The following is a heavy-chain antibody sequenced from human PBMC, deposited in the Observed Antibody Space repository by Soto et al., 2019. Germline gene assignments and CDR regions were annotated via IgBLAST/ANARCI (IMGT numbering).Heavy chain of an antibody. V-gene: IGHV3-23*01. Sequence: GGSLRLSCAASGFTFSSYAMSWVRQAPGKGLEWVSAISGSGGSTYYADSVKGRFTISRDNSKNTLYLQMNSLRAEDTAVYYCAKDRGHPTVTTGVFDYWGQGTLVTVSS. D-gene: IGHD4-17*01. CDR3: AKDRGHPTVTTGVFDY. J-gene: IGHJ4*02. CDR1: GFTFSSYA. CDR2: ISGSGGST.